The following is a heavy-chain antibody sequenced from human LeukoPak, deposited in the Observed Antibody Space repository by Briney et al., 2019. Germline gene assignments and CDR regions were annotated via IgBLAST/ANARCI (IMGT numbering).Heavy chain of an antibody. D-gene: IGHD6-19*01. CDR3: AREAVAGTGIDY. CDR2: IYYSGST. CDR1: GGSISSYY. Sequence: PSETLSLTCTVSGGSISSYYWSWIRQPPGKGLEWIGYIYYSGSTNYNPSLKCRVTISVDTSKNQFSLKLSSVTAADTAVYYCAREAVAGTGIDYWGQGTLVTVSS. V-gene: IGHV4-59*01. J-gene: IGHJ4*02.